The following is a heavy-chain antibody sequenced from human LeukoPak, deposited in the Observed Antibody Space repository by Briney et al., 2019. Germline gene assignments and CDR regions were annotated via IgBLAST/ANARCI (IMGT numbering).Heavy chain of an antibody. CDR2: TNHSGST. CDR1: GGSFSGYY. V-gene: IGHV4-34*01. D-gene: IGHD3-16*01. J-gene: IGHJ4*02. Sequence: PSETLSLTCAVYGGSFSGYYWSWIRQPPGKGLEWIGETNHSGSTNYNPSLKSRVIISVDTSKNQFSLKLSSVTAADTAVYYCARGGGDYYLDYWGQGTLVTVSS. CDR3: ARGGGDYYLDY.